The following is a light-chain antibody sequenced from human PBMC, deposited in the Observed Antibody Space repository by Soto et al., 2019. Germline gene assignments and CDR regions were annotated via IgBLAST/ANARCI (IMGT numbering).Light chain of an antibody. CDR1: QSVSSSY. CDR2: GAS. V-gene: IGKV3-20*01. Sequence: IVLKQSPRTLSLSPGERATLSCSASQSVSSSYLAWYQQKPGQAPRLLIYGASSRATGIPDRFSGSGSGTDFTLTISRLEPEDFAVYYCQQYGSSPLTFGGGTKVDIK. CDR3: QQYGSSPLT. J-gene: IGKJ4*01.